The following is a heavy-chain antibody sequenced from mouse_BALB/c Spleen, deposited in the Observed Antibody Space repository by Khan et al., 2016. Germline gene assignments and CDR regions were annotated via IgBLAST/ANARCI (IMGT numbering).Heavy chain of an antibody. D-gene: IGHD1-1*01. J-gene: IGHJ3*01. CDR1: GYTFTNSG. V-gene: IGHV9-1*02. CDR2: INTYTGEP. CDR3: ARPYYGSSRGFAY. Sequence: QIQLVQSGPELKKPGETVRISCKASGYTFTNSGMNWVKQAPGKGLKWMGWINTYTGEPTYADDFKGRFAFSLETSASPAYLQINNIQTEDQATLCWARPYYGSSRGFAYWGQGTLVTVSA.